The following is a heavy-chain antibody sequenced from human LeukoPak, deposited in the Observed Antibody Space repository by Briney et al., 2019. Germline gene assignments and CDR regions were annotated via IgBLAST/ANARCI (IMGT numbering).Heavy chain of an antibody. J-gene: IGHJ4*02. Sequence: ASVKVSCKASGYTFTGYYMHWVRQAPGQGIEGRGWINPNSGGTNYAQKFQGRVTMTRDTSISTAYMELSRLRSDDTAVYYCARAEPLWFGEFDYWGQGTLVTVSS. CDR3: ARAEPLWFGEFDY. D-gene: IGHD3-10*01. CDR1: GYTFTGYY. CDR2: INPNSGGT. V-gene: IGHV1-2*02.